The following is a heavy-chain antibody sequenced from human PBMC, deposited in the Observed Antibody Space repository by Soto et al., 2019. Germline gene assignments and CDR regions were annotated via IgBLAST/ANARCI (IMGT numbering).Heavy chain of an antibody. D-gene: IGHD5-12*01. Sequence: EVQLSESGGGLVQPGGSLRLSCAASVFTFSTSVMSGVRQAPEKGLQWVSSISGSGDRTYYADSVKGRFTVSRDNSKNTLYLDMTTVTADDTALYYCTWSLVARDAFDEWGQGTMVIVSS. CDR1: VFTFSTSV. V-gene: IGHV3-23*01. J-gene: IGHJ3*01. CDR3: TWSLVARDAFDE. CDR2: ISGSGDRT.